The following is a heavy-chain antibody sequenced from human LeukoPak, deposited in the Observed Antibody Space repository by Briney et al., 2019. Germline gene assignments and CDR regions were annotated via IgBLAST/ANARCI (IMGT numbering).Heavy chain of an antibody. CDR1: KFTFSNYA. J-gene: IGHJ6*02. V-gene: IGHV3-23*01. CDR3: ANDLGPLSYHGMDV. D-gene: IGHD3-16*02. Sequence: GGSLRLSCAASKFTFSNYAMHWVRQAPGKGLEWVSAISGSGGSTYYADSVKGRFTISRDNSKNTLYLQMNSLRAEDTAVYYCANDLGPLSYHGMDVWGQGTTVTVSS. CDR2: ISGSGGST.